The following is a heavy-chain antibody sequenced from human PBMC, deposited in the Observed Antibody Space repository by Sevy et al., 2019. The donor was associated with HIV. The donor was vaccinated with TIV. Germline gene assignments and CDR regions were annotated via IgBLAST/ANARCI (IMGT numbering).Heavy chain of an antibody. CDR3: VREGLGGFSYSLDC. CDR2: RNQEGTER. D-gene: IGHD3-16*01. Sequence: GGSLRLSCAASGFSFSTYWMTWVRQPPGKGRDGGATRNQEGTERDNVDSVKGRFTISRDNTKTSLFLQMNSLSAEDTGVYYCVREGLGGFSYSLDCWGQGTLVTVSS. J-gene: IGHJ4*02. V-gene: IGHV3-7*01. CDR1: GFSFSTYW.